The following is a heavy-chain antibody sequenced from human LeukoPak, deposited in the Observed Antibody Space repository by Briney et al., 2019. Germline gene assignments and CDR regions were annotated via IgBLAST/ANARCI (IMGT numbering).Heavy chain of an antibody. V-gene: IGHV3-30*03. CDR2: ISYDGSDK. J-gene: IGHJ6*04. CDR1: GFTFSTYG. D-gene: IGHD4-11*01. CDR3: AREGDYSNVQDV. Sequence: GGSLRLSCTASGFTFSTYGMHWVRQAPGKGLEWVAVISYDGSDKYYADSVKGRFTISRDSSKNMLYLQMNSLRAEDTAVYYCAREGDYSNVQDVWGKGTTVTVSS.